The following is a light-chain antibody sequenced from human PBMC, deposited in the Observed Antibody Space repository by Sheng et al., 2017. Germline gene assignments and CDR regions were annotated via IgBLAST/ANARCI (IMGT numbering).Light chain of an antibody. V-gene: IGLV2-14*03. J-gene: IGLJ1*01. CDR2: DVT. CDR1: SSDVGGYDH. CDR3: TSYTRRNTYV. Sequence: QSALTQPASVSASPGQSITISCTGTSSDVGGYDHVSWYQQHPGKAPKFIIYDVTNRPSGVSNRFSGSKSGNTASLTISGLQAGDEAHYYCTSYTRRNTYVIGTGTEVTVL.